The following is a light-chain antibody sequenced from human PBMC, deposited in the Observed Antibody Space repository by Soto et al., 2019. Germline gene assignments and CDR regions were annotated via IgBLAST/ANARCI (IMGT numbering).Light chain of an antibody. CDR2: DAS. CDR3: QQYGSSPCA. Sequence: EIVLTQSPGTLSLSPGERATLSCRASQSVTDSYLAWYQHKPGQAPRLLIYDASTRATAIPDRFSGGGSGTDFPLTISSLEPEDFAVYYCQQYGSSPCAFGQGTKLEI. V-gene: IGKV3-20*01. J-gene: IGKJ2*02. CDR1: QSVTDSY.